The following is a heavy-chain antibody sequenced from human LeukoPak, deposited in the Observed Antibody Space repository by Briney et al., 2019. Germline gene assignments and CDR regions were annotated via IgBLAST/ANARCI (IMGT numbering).Heavy chain of an antibody. V-gene: IGHV3-74*01. CDR1: GSTFSSYW. CDR2: INSDGSST. J-gene: IGHJ4*02. Sequence: GGSLRLSCAASGSTFSSYWMRWVRQAPGKGLVWASRINSDGSSTSYADSVKGRFTISRDNARNTLYLQMNSLRAEDTAVYYCARGGLYYYDSSGPRGDYWGQGTLVTVSS. D-gene: IGHD3-22*01. CDR3: ARGGLYYYDSSGPRGDY.